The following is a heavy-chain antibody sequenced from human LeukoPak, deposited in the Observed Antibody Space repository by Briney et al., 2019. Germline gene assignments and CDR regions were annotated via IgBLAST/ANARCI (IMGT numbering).Heavy chain of an antibody. CDR3: ARGRRSGWYRGAWFDP. V-gene: IGHV1-18*01. D-gene: IGHD6-19*01. Sequence: ASVKVSCKASGSSFTSYGISWVRQAPGQGLEWVGWISGYNANTNYAQNFPDRVTMTTDTSTSTVYMELRSLRSDDTAVYYCARGRRSGWYRGAWFDPWGQGTLVTVSS. CDR1: GSSFTSYG. CDR2: ISGYNANT. J-gene: IGHJ5*02.